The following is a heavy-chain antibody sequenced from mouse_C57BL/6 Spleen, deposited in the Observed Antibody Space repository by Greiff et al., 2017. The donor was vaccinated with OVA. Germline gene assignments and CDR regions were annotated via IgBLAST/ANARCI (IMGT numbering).Heavy chain of an antibody. CDR3: ARQGGYDYDNFDY. J-gene: IGHJ2*01. CDR2: ISGGGGNT. Sequence: VESGGGLVKPGGSLKLSCAASGFTFSSYTMSWVRQTPEKRLEWVATISGGGGNTYYPDSVKGRFTISRDNAKNTLYLQMSSLRSEDTALYYCARQGGYDYDNFDYWGQGTTLTVSS. V-gene: IGHV5-9*01. CDR1: GFTFSSYT. D-gene: IGHD2-4*01.